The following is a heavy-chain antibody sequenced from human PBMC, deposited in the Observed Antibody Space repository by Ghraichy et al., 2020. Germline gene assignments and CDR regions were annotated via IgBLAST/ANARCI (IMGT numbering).Heavy chain of an antibody. CDR3: ARREGMATIRGNWFDP. Sequence: GESLNISCKGSGYSFTSYWIGWVRQMPGKGLEWMGIIYPGDSDTRYSPSFQGQVTISADKSISTAYLQWSSLKASDTAMYYCARREGMATIRGNWFDPWGQGTLVTVSS. J-gene: IGHJ5*02. D-gene: IGHD5-24*01. V-gene: IGHV5-51*01. CDR1: GYSFTSYW. CDR2: IYPGDSDT.